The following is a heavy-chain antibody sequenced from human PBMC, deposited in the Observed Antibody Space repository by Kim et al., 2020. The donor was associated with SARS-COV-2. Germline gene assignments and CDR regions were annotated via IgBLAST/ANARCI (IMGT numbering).Heavy chain of an antibody. J-gene: IGHJ4*02. CDR1: GFTFSSYG. D-gene: IGHD3-22*01. V-gene: IGHV3-33*05. CDR2: ISYDGSNK. Sequence: GGSLRLSCAASGFTFSSYGMHWVRQAPGKGLEWVAVISYDGSNKYYADSVKGRFTISRDNSKNTLYLQMNSLRAEDTAVYYCARGGKWFSFDYWGQGTLVTVSS. CDR3: ARGGKWFSFDY.